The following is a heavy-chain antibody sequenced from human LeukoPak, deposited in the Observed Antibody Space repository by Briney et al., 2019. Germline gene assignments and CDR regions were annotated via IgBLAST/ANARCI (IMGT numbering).Heavy chain of an antibody. J-gene: IGHJ4*02. D-gene: IGHD2-21*02. CDR3: ARQGVATAIDY. V-gene: IGHV4-4*07. CDR1: GGSISNYY. CDR2: ISASGNT. Sequence: SETLSLTYTVSGGSISNYYWSWIRQPAGKGLEWIGRISASGNTNYYPSPKSRATVSVDTSMNLFAMSLSSVTAAETAVYYCARQGVATAIDYWGQGTLVTVSS.